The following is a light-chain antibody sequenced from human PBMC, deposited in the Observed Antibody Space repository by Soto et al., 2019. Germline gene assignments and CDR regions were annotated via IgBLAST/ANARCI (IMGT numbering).Light chain of an antibody. CDR3: QQYNSYPWT. V-gene: IGKV1-5*03. CDR2: KAS. Sequence: DIQMTQSPSTLSASVGDGVTITCRASQSIGSWLAWYQQKPGKAPKLLIYKASSLESGVPSRFSGSGSGTEFTLTISSLQPDDFATYYCQQYNSYPWTFGQGTKVDIK. CDR1: QSIGSW. J-gene: IGKJ1*01.